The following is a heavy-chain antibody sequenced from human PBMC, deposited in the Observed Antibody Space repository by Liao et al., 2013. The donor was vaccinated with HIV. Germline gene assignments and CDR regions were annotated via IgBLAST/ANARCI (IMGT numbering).Heavy chain of an antibody. D-gene: IGHD3-22*01. CDR1: GASISSGRYY. CDR2: IYSSGST. J-gene: IGHJ4*02. CDR3: AREGYDSSGYHYYFDF. V-gene: IGHV4-61*02. Sequence: QVQLQESGPGLVKPSQTLSLTCTVSGASISSGRYYWSWIRQPAGRGLEWIGRIYSSGSTNYNPSLKSRVTLSVDRSKNQFSLNLNSVTAADTAVYHCAREGYDSSGYHYYFDFWGQGTLVTVSS.